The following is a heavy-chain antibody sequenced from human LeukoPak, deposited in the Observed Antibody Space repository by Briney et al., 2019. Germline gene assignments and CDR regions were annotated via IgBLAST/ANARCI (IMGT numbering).Heavy chain of an antibody. J-gene: IGHJ4*02. V-gene: IGHV3-74*01. D-gene: IGHD7-27*01. Sequence: QSGGSLRLSCAASGFTFSSYWMHWVRQAPGKGLVWVSRINTDGSSTNYADSVKGRFTMSRDNAKNTLYLQMNSLRAEDTAVYSCAREITTNGGRYFDYWGQGTLVTVSS. CDR2: INTDGSST. CDR3: AREITTNGGRYFDY. CDR1: GFTFSSYW.